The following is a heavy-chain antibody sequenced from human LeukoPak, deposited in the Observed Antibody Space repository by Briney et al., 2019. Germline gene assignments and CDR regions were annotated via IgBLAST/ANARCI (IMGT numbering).Heavy chain of an antibody. CDR2: IYYSGST. CDR1: GGSISSYY. D-gene: IGHD3-9*01. Sequence: PSETLSLTCTVSGGSISSYYWSWIRQPPGKRLEWIGYIYYSGSTNYNPSLKSRVTISVDTSKNQFSLKLSSVTAADTAVYYCARQGYGAYEILDYWGQGALVTVSS. CDR3: ARQGYGAYEILDY. V-gene: IGHV4-59*08. J-gene: IGHJ4*02.